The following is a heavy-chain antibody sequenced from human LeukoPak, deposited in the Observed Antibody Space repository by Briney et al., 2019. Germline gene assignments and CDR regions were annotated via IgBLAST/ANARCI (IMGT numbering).Heavy chain of an antibody. D-gene: IGHD3-22*01. V-gene: IGHV4-4*07. Sequence: SETLSLTCTFSGGSVSSYYWSWIRQPAGKVLEWIGRIYTSGSTNYNPSLKSRVTMSVDTSKNQFSLRLSSVTAADTAVYYCARDRYYYDTSGPPLDIWGQGTMVTVSS. CDR1: GGSVSSYY. J-gene: IGHJ3*02. CDR2: IYTSGST. CDR3: ARDRYYYDTSGPPLDI.